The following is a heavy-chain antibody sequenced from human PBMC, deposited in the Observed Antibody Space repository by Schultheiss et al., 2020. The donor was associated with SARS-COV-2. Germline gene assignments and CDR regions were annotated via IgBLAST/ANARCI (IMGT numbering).Heavy chain of an antibody. D-gene: IGHD5-24*01. CDR2: ISSDGSST. CDR3: AKHGYNWRIDY. J-gene: IGHJ4*02. CDR1: GFTFSSYA. Sequence: GGSLRLSCAASGFTFSSYAMSWVRQAPGKGLVWVSRISSDGSSTSYADSVEGRFTISRDNAKNTLYLQMNSLRVEDTAVYYCAKHGYNWRIDYWGQGTLVTVSS. V-gene: IGHV3-74*01.